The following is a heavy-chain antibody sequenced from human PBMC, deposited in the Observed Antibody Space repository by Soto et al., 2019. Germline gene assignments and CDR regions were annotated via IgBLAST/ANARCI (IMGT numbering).Heavy chain of an antibody. V-gene: IGHV4-59*08. D-gene: IGHD6-6*01. J-gene: IGHJ5*02. Sequence: QVQLEESGPGLVKPSETLSLTCTVSGGSISTYYWTWIRQPPGKGLEWIGYISYSGSTSYNPSLKSRVTISVDTSNNQFSLRLSSVTAADTAVYYCARHYSAYSSSDWFDPWGQGTLVTVSS. CDR2: ISYSGST. CDR1: GGSISTYY. CDR3: ARHYSAYSSSDWFDP.